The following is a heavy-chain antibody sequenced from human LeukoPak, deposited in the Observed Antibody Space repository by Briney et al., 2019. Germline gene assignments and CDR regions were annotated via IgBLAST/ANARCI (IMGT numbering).Heavy chain of an antibody. J-gene: IGHJ4*02. CDR3: VRDWGYDSSGYWQKYFDT. CDR1: GFTFSTFW. CDR2: INHDGSST. Sequence: GGSLRLSCAASGFTFSTFWMHWVRQAPGKGLVWVSRINHDGSSTNYADSVKGRFTISRDNAKNTLYLQMNSLRAEDTAVYYCVRDWGYDSSGYWQKYFDTWGQGTLVTVSS. V-gene: IGHV3-74*01. D-gene: IGHD3-22*01.